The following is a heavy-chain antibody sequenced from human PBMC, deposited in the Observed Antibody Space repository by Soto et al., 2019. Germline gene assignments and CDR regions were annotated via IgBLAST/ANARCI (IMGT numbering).Heavy chain of an antibody. D-gene: IGHD4-17*01. J-gene: IGHJ4*02. Sequence: GGSLRPSCAASGFTFSSYAMSWVRQAPGKGLEWVSAISGSGGSTYYADSVKGRFTISRDNSKNTLYLQMNSLRAEDTAVYYCAKAQISDYGDSSFDYWGQGTLVTVSS. CDR1: GFTFSSYA. CDR3: AKAQISDYGDSSFDY. CDR2: ISGSGGST. V-gene: IGHV3-23*01.